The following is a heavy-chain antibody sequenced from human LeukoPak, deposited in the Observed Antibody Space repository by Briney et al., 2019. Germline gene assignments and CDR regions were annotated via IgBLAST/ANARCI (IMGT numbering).Heavy chain of an antibody. CDR3: ARAPGIAAAGTHFDF. V-gene: IGHV4-59*01. CDR1: GGSFSGYY. J-gene: IGHJ4*02. D-gene: IGHD6-13*01. Sequence: SETLSLTCAVYGGSFSGYYWSWIRQPPGKGLEWIGYIYYSGSAKYNPSLKSRVTISVDTSKNQFSLKLSSVTAGDTAVYYCARAPGIAAAGTHFDFWGQGTLVTVSS. CDR2: IYYSGSA.